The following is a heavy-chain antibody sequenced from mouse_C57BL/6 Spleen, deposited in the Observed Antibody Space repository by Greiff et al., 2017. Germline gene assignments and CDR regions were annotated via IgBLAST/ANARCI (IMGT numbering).Heavy chain of an antibody. CDR3: ARHGRGRQAMDY. CDR2: ITSDGGST. D-gene: IGHD1-2*01. V-gene: IGHV5-2*01. CDR1: EYEFPSHD. J-gene: IGHJ4*01. Sequence: EVQLMESGGGLVQPGESLKLSCESNEYEFPSHDMSWVRTTPEQRLALVAAITSDGGSTYYPDTMERRFSIARDNTKKTLYLQMSSLRSEDTALYYCARHGRGRQAMDYWGKGTSVTVSS.